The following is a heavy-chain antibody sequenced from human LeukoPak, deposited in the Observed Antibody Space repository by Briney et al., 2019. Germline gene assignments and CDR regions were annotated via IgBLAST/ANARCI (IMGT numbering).Heavy chain of an antibody. Sequence: ASVHVSCQGSGCTFTSYYMHWLRQPPGQGGAWVGIINPSSGNTSYAQKFQGRVTMTRNTSTSRVYMELSSLRSEQTAVYYCARGLEYGSGSSSYFQQWGQSTLVTVSS. J-gene: IGHJ1*01. CDR2: INPSSGNT. CDR3: ARGLEYGSGSSSYFQQ. D-gene: IGHD3-10*01. V-gene: IGHV1-46*01. CDR1: GCTFTSYY.